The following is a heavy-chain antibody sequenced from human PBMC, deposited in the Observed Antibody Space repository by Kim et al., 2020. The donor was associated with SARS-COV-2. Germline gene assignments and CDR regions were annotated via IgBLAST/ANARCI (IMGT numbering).Heavy chain of an antibody. CDR2: INTNTGNP. CDR1: GYTFTSYA. CDR3: ARDLVVRGPWRGWDRYYYFDY. J-gene: IGHJ4*02. D-gene: IGHD3-10*01. V-gene: IGHV7-4-1*02. Sequence: ASVKVSCKASGYTFTSYAMNWVRQAPGQGLEWMGWINTNTGNPTYAQGFTGRFVFSLDTSVSTAYLQISSLKAEDTAVYYCARDLVVRGPWRGWDRYYYFDYWGQGTLVTVSS.